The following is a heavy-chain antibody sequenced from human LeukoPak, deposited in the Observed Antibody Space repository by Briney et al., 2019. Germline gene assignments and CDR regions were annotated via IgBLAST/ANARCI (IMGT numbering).Heavy chain of an antibody. CDR3: AKEGDRVNSLNWFDS. J-gene: IGHJ5*01. V-gene: IGHV3-23*01. CDR2: INGSGGST. Sequence: PGGSLRLSCAASGFTFNIYAMSWVRQAPGKGLEWVSGINGSGGSTYYADSVKGRFTISRDNSKNTLYLQMNSLRAEDTAIYYCAKEGDRVNSLNWFDSWGQGTLVTVSS. CDR1: GFTFNIYA. D-gene: IGHD3-10*01.